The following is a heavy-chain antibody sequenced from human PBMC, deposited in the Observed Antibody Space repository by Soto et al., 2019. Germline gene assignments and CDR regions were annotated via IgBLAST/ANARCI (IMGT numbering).Heavy chain of an antibody. CDR1: GYTFSVYH. J-gene: IGHJ6*03. V-gene: IGHV1-2*02. CDR3: AKDIRRGMDV. Sequence: ASVKVSCKAPGYTFSVYHMHWVRQAPGQVLEWMGWVHPNSGGTNYAQSLEGRVTMTRDTAINTAYMELSRLTSDDTAGDYCAKDIRRGMDVRGKGTTGTVSS. CDR2: VHPNSGGT.